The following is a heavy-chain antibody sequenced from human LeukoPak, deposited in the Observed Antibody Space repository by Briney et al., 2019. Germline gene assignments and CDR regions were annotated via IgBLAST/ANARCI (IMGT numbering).Heavy chain of an antibody. CDR1: GFTFNTYA. D-gene: IGHD2-2*02. CDR3: AGSRYCSTITCYTSPTWFDP. CDR2: ISYNGDST. Sequence: PGGSLRLSCAASGFTFNTYAMHWVRQAPGKGLEYVSGISYNGDSTYYANSVKGRFTISRDNSKNALYLQMDSLRAEDMAVYYCAGSRYCSTITCYTSPTWFDPWGQGTLVTVSS. V-gene: IGHV3-64*01. J-gene: IGHJ5*02.